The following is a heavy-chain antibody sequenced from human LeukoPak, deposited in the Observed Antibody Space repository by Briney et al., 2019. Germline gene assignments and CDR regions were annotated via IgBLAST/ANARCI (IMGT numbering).Heavy chain of an antibody. J-gene: IGHJ4*02. CDR2: IIPIFGTV. CDR1: GGTYSSYG. V-gene: IGHV1-69*13. D-gene: IGHD6-13*01. CDR3: AREHSSSWDYYFDY. Sequence: ASVKVSCKASGGTYSSYGISWVRQAPGQGLEWMGGIIPIFGTVNYAQKFQGRVTITADESTSTGYMELSSLRSEDTAVYYCAREHSSSWDYYFDYWGQGALVTGSS.